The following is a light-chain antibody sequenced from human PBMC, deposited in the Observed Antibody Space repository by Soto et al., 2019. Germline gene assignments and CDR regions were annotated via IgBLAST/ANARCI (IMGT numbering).Light chain of an antibody. CDR3: QQFGNSLYT. J-gene: IGKJ2*01. Sequence: IVMTQSPCTLSLSPGERATLSCRASQSVSSSFFAWYQKKPDQAPLLLISGASSRATGIPDRFSGSWSGTYFTITISRLEPEDLALYYCQQFGNSLYTFGQGTKLEIK. CDR2: GAS. CDR1: QSVSSSF. V-gene: IGKV3-20*01.